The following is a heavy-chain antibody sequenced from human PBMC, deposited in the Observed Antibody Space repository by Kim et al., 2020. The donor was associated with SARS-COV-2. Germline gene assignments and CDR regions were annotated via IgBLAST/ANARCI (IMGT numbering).Heavy chain of an antibody. CDR2: IYYSGST. V-gene: IGHV4-59*01. J-gene: IGHJ5*02. CDR1: GGSISSYY. CDR3: ARDRHGDYAGWFDP. Sequence: SETLSLTCTVSGGSISSYYWSWIRQPPGKGLEWIGYIYYSGSTNYNPSLKSRVTISVDTSKNQFSLKLSSVTAADTAVYYCARDRHGDYAGWFDPWGQGTLVTVSS. D-gene: IGHD4-17*01.